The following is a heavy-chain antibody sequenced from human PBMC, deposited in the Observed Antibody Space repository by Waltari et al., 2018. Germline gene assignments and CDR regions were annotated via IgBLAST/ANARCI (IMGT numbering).Heavy chain of an antibody. CDR1: GYTFTSYG. CDR2: VGAYNGNT. J-gene: IGHJ4*02. Sequence: QVQLVQSGAEVKKPGASVKVCCKASGYTFTSYGISWVRQAPGHGLEWMGGVGAYNGNTNYARKLQGRATMTTDTSTSTAYMALRSLRSDDTAVYYCARDGRNDEGFWGFWGQGTLVTVSS. CDR3: ARDGRNDEGFWGF. V-gene: IGHV1-18*01. D-gene: IGHD1-1*01.